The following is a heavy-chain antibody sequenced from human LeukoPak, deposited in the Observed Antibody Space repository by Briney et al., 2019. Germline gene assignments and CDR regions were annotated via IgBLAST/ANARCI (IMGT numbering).Heavy chain of an antibody. CDR1: GFTFSSYS. V-gene: IGHV3-21*01. D-gene: IGHD5-24*01. CDR2: ISSSSSYI. CDR3: AKGQGYNPDNFDY. J-gene: IGHJ4*02. Sequence: GGSLRLSCAASGFTFSSYSMNWVRQAPAKGLEWVSSISSSSSYIYYADSVKGRFTISRDNAKNSLYLQMNSLRAEDTAVYYCAKGQGYNPDNFDYWGQGTLVTVSS.